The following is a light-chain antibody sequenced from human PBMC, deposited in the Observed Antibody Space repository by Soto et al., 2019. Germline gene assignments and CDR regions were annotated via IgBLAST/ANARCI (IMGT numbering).Light chain of an antibody. CDR3: QQGYRTPFT. CDR1: ESISSK. Sequence: DIEMTQSPSSLSASVGDRVTITCRARESISSKLNWYQQKPGKAPALLISGASRLHSGVPSRFSGSGSGTDFTLSISGLQHEDFATYYCQQGYRTPFTFGPGNKVDIK. J-gene: IGKJ3*01. CDR2: GAS. V-gene: IGKV1-39*01.